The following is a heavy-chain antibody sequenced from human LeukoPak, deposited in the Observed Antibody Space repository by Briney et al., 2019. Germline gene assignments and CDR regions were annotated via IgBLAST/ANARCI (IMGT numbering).Heavy chain of an antibody. V-gene: IGHV3-23*01. CDR3: AKHLEAQWELLDY. J-gene: IGHJ4*02. D-gene: IGHD1-26*01. CDR1: GFTFSSYA. Sequence: GGSLRLSCAASGFTFSSYALSWVRQAPGKGLEWVSTISGTSDRKYYADSVKGRFSISRDNSKNTLYLQMNSLRAEDTAVYYCAKHLEAQWELLDYWGQGTLVTVSS. CDR2: ISGTSDRK.